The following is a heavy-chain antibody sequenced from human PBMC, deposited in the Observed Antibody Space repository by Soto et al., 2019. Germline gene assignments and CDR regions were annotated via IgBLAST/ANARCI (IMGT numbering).Heavy chain of an antibody. J-gene: IGHJ6*02. CDR1: GFTFTSSA. CDR2: IVVGSGNT. CDR3: AKELTTVTTYAYYYYYGMDV. Sequence: SVKVSCKASGFTFTSSAVQWVRQARGQRLEWIGWIVVGSGNTNYAQKFQERVTITRDMSTSTAYMELSSLRAEDTAVYYCAKELTTVTTYAYYYYYGMDVWGQGTTVTVSS. V-gene: IGHV1-58*01. D-gene: IGHD4-17*01.